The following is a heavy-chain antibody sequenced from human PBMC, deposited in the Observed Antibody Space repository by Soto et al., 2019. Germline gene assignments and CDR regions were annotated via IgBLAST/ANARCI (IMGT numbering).Heavy chain of an antibody. Sequence: PGESLKISCKSSGYSFTSYWIGWVRQMPGKGLEWMGIIHPGDSDTRYSPSFQGQVTISADKSISTAYLQWSSLKASDTAMYYCARHSQAVNWNPFDYCGQGTLVTVSS. D-gene: IGHD1-20*01. CDR1: GYSFTSYW. V-gene: IGHV5-51*01. CDR2: IHPGDSDT. CDR3: ARHSQAVNWNPFDY. J-gene: IGHJ4*01.